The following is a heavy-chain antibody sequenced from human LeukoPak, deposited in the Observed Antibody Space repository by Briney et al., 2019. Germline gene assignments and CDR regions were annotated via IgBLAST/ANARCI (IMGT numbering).Heavy chain of an antibody. J-gene: IGHJ6*02. CDR3: AGFLGRDYDYGMDV. V-gene: IGHV3-7*01. D-gene: IGHD3-10*01. Sequence: GGSLRLSCAASGFTFSSYWMSWVREAPGEGLEWVANIKQDGSEKYYVDSVKGRFTISRDNAKNSLYLQMNSLRGEDTAVYYCAGFLGRDYDYGMDVWGQGTTVTVSS. CDR2: IKQDGSEK. CDR1: GFTFSSYW.